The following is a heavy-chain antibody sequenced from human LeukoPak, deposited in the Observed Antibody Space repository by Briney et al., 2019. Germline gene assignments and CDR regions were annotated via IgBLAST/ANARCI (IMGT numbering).Heavy chain of an antibody. CDR1: GGSISSGSYY. Sequence: SQTLSLTCTVSGGSISSGSYYWSWTRQPAGKGLEWIGRIYTSGSTNYNPSLKSRVTISVDTSKNQFSLKLSSVTAADTAVYYCGRDRRATYYYDSSGYYSDFWGQGTLVTVSS. J-gene: IGHJ4*02. D-gene: IGHD3-22*01. V-gene: IGHV4-61*02. CDR3: GRDRRATYYYDSSGYYSDF. CDR2: IYTSGST.